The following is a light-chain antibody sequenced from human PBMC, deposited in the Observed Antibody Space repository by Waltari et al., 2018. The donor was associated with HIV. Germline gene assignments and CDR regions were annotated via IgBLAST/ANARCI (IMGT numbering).Light chain of an antibody. CDR3: QQYRNYPPT. CDR1: PDIRNH. V-gene: IGKV1-16*02. J-gene: IGKJ1*01. CDR2: DAS. Sequence: DSQMTQTPSSLSASVGDRVTITCRASPDIRNHLAWFQQKPGKAPKSLIYDASNLQSGVPSKFSGSGSGTDFILTSSNLQPDDFASYYCQQYRNYPPTFGQGTRVEI.